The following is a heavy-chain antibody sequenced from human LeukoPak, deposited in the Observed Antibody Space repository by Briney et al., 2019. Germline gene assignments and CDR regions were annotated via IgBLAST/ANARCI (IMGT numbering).Heavy chain of an antibody. J-gene: IGHJ6*03. V-gene: IGHV3-23*01. CDR3: AMPPPRWCYYYYYMDV. Sequence: GGSLRLSCAASGFTFSSYGMSWVRQAPGKGLEWVSAISGSGGSTYYADSVKGRFTISRDNSKNTLYLQMNSLRAEDTAVYYCAMPPPRWCYYYYYMDVWGKGTTVT. CDR1: GFTFSSYG. D-gene: IGHD2-15*01. CDR2: ISGSGGST.